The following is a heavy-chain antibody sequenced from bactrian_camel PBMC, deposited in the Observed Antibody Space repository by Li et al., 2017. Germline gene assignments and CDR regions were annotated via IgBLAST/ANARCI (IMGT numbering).Heavy chain of an antibody. CDR3: AADSRSLWVWGY. V-gene: IGHV3S28*01. CDR1: GFTFSY. Sequence: QLVESGGGLVQPGGSLRLSCAASGFTFSYMSWVRQAPGKGLEWVSGIYTGAGSTYYADSVKGRFTISKDNAKNTLYLQMNSLKPEDTAVYYCAADSRSLWVWGYWGQGTQVTVS. CDR2: IYTGAGST. J-gene: IGHJ6*01. D-gene: IGHD3*01.